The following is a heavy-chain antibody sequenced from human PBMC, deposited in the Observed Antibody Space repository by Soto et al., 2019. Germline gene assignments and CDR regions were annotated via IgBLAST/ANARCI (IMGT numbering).Heavy chain of an antibody. CDR1: GFTFSSYE. Sequence: PGGSLRLSCAASGFTFSSYEMNWVRQAPGKGLEWVSYISSSGSTIYYADSVKGRFTISRDNAKNSLYLQMNSLRAEDTAVYYCARVIDKMIAARPDPFDIWGQGTMATVSS. D-gene: IGHD6-6*01. CDR3: ARVIDKMIAARPDPFDI. V-gene: IGHV3-48*03. CDR2: ISSSGSTI. J-gene: IGHJ3*02.